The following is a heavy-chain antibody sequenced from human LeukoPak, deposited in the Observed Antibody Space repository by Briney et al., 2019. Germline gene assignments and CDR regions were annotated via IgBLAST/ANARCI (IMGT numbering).Heavy chain of an antibody. D-gene: IGHD5-18*01. CDR2: IIPIFGTA. CDR3: ARPGSYSYGYHPGSGFDI. V-gene: IGHV1-69*06. J-gene: IGHJ3*02. Sequence: SGKVSCKASGGTFSSYAISWVRQAPGQGLEWMGGIIPIFGTANYAQKFQGRVTITADKSTSTAYMELSSLRSEDTAVYYCARPGSYSYGYHPGSGFDIWGQGTMVTVSS. CDR1: GGTFSSYA.